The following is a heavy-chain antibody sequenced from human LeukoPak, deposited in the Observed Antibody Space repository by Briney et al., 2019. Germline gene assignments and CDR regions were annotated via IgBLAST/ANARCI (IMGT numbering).Heavy chain of an antibody. D-gene: IGHD2/OR15-2a*01. V-gene: IGHV1-46*01. CDR1: GDTFTSYY. CDR2: INPSGGST. J-gene: IGHJ6*03. CDR3: ARDFKVSLSTSYYYYMDV. Sequence: ASVKVSCKASGDTFTSYYMHWVRQAPGQGLEWMGIINPSGGSTSYAQKFQGRVTMTRDMSTRTVYMELSSLRSEDTAVYYCARDFKVSLSTSYYYYMDVWGKGTTVTVSS.